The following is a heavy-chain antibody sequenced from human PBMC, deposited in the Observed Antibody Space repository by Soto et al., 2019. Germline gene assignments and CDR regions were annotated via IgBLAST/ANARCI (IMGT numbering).Heavy chain of an antibody. V-gene: IGHV1-69*01. CDR1: GGTFSSYA. J-gene: IGHJ6*02. CDR2: IIPIFGTA. Sequence: QVQLVQSGAEVKKPGSSVKVSCKASGGTFSSYAISWVRQAPGQGLEWMGGIIPIFGTANYAQKFQGRVTITADESTSTAYMDLSSLTSEDTAVYYCARARMQPNIVVVPAPIDPEYYGMDVWGQGTTVTVSS. D-gene: IGHD2-2*01. CDR3: ARARMQPNIVVVPAPIDPEYYGMDV.